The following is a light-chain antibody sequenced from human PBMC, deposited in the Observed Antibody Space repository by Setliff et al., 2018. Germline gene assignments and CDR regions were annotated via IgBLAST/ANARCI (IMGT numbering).Light chain of an antibody. V-gene: IGLV2-14*03. Sequence: AQPASVSGSPGQSITISCTGTSSDVGAYNYVSWYQRHPGEAPKLLLYDVSKWPSGISNRFSGSKSGSTASLTISGLQAEDEADYFCSSYTNARTVIFGGGT. CDR1: SSDVGAYNY. J-gene: IGLJ2*01. CDR3: SSYTNARTVI. CDR2: DVS.